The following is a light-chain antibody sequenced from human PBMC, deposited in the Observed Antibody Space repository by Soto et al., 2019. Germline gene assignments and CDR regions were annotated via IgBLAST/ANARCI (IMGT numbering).Light chain of an antibody. Sequence: IQMTQSPFTLSASRGDPRTLTCPASQTISSWLAWYQQKPGKAPKLLIYDASSLESGVPSRFSGSGSGTDFTLTISSLQPEDFATYYCQQSYSTPPITFGQGTRLEI. CDR2: DAS. CDR1: QTISSW. V-gene: IGKV1-39*01. CDR3: QQSYSTPPIT. J-gene: IGKJ5*01.